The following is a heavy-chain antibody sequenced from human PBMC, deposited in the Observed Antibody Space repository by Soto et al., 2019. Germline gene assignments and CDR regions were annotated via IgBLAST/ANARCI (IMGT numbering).Heavy chain of an antibody. V-gene: IGHV3-30-3*01. CDR2: MSFDGTTK. J-gene: IGHJ4*02. Sequence: QVQLVESGGGVVQPGRSLRLSCAASGFTFSNFAMHWFRQAPGKGLEWVAVMSFDGTTKFYADSVKGRLTVSRDNSQNSLDLQVNSLRDEDTAVYYCAREGPEAFRSSWHFDYWGQGTLVTVSS. CDR1: GFTFSNFA. D-gene: IGHD6-13*01. CDR3: AREGPEAFRSSWHFDY.